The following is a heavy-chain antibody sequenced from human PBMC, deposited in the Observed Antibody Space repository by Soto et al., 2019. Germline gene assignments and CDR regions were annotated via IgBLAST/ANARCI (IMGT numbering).Heavy chain of an antibody. Sequence: ASVKVSCKASGYTFTSYGISWVRQAPGQGLEWMGWISAYNGNTNYAQKLQGRVTMTTDTSTSTAYMELRSLRSDDTAVYYCARGITMVRGVIPNYFDYWGQGTLVTVSS. CDR2: ISAYNGNT. CDR1: GYTFTSYG. D-gene: IGHD3-10*01. J-gene: IGHJ4*02. V-gene: IGHV1-18*01. CDR3: ARGITMVRGVIPNYFDY.